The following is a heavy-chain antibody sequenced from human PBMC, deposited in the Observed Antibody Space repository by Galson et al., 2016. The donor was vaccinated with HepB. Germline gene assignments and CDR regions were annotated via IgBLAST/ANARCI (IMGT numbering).Heavy chain of an antibody. J-gene: IGHJ4*02. CDR3: ARDRREVYCSGGSCSSPNYLDY. CDR1: GGTFSSYA. Sequence: SVKVSCKASGGTFSSYAISWVRQAPGQGLEWMGGIIPIFGTTNYAQKFQGRVTITADESTSTAYMELSSLKSEDTAVCFCARDRREVYCSGGSCSSPNYLDYWGQGTLVTVSS. V-gene: IGHV1-69*13. D-gene: IGHD2-15*01. CDR2: IIPIFGTT.